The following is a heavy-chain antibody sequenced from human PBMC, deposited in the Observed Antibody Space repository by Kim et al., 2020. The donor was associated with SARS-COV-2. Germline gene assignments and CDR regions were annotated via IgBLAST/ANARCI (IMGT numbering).Heavy chain of an antibody. CDR3: AREAVAGSFDY. CDR2: INGGNGNT. CDR1: GYTFTTFA. J-gene: IGHJ4*02. Sequence: ASVKVSCKASGYTFTTFALYWVRRAPGQRLEWMGWINGGNGNTRYSQKFQARVSITRDTSATTAYLELSGLRSEDTAIYYCAREAVAGSFDYWGRGTLVTVSS. D-gene: IGHD6-19*01. V-gene: IGHV1-3*01.